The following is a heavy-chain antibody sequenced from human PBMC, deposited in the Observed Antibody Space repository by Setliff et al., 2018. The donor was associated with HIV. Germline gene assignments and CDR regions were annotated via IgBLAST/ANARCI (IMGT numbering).Heavy chain of an antibody. D-gene: IGHD1-26*01. CDR3: ATWGGSPDGYFYYYMDV. CDR2: ISVYNGNT. Sequence: VASVKVSCKASTYTFSSYVINWVRQAPGQGLEWMGRISVYNGNTIYAQKLQGRVIMTTDTSTSTAYMELSRLRSDDTAVYYCATWGGSPDGYFYYYMDVWGKGTTVTVSS. J-gene: IGHJ6*03. V-gene: IGHV1-18*01. CDR1: TYTFSSYV.